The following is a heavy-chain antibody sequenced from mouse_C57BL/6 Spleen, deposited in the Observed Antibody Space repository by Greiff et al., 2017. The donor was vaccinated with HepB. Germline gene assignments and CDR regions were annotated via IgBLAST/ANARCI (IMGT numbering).Heavy chain of an antibody. CDR2: IYPGSGST. J-gene: IGHJ2*01. CDR3: ARASLTTVVEYYFDY. Sequence: VQLQQSGAELVKPGASVKMSCKASGYTFTSYWITWVKQRPGQGLEWIGDIYPGSGSTNYNEKFKSKATLTVDTSSSTAYMQLSSLTSEDSAVYYCARASLTTVVEYYFDYWGQGTTLTVSS. V-gene: IGHV1-55*01. D-gene: IGHD1-1*01. CDR1: GYTFTSYW.